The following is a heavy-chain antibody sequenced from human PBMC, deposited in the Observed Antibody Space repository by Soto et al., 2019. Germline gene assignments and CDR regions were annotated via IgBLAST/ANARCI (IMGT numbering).Heavy chain of an antibody. CDR3: AKDRDGEGYCSSTSCLVDY. V-gene: IGHV3-30*18. CDR1: GFTFSSYG. J-gene: IGHJ4*02. CDR2: ISYDGGNK. Sequence: QVHLVESGGGVVQPGRSLRLSCAASGFTFSSYGMHWVRQAPGTGLEWVAVISYDGGNKHYADSVKGRFTISRDNSKNTLYLQMNSLRAEDTAVYYCAKDRDGEGYCSSTSCLVDYWGQGTLVTVSS. D-gene: IGHD2-2*01.